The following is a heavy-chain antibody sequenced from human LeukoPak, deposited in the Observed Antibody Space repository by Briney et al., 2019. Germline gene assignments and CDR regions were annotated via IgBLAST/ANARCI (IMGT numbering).Heavy chain of an antibody. V-gene: IGHV4-34*01. Sequence: SETLSLTCAVYGGSFSGYYWSWIRQPPGKGLEWIGEINHSGSTNYNPSLKSRVTISVDTSKNQFSLKLSSVTAADTAVDYCARSRRHYITMIVVANNWFDPWGQGTLVTVSS. CDR2: INHSGST. D-gene: IGHD3-22*01. CDR1: GGSFSGYY. J-gene: IGHJ5*02. CDR3: ARSRRHYITMIVVANNWFDP.